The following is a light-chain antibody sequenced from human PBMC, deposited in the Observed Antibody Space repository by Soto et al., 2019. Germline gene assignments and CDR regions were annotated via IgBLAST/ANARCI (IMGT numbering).Light chain of an antibody. J-gene: IGKJ2*02. Sequence: DIQMTQSPSSLSASVGDRVTITCRASQSITTYLNWYQQKPGRAPQLLIYAASNLQSGVPSRFSGSGSGTDFTLTISSLQSEDFASYYCQQSYTTPCTFGQGTNLEIK. V-gene: IGKV1-39*01. CDR2: AAS. CDR1: QSITTY. CDR3: QQSYTTPCT.